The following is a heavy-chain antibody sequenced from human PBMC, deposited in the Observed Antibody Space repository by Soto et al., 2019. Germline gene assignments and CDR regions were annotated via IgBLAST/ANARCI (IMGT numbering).Heavy chain of an antibody. J-gene: IGHJ4*02. CDR2: LSVSGRDT. V-gene: IGHV3-23*01. D-gene: IGHD3-22*01. CDR1: GFPFSYYA. Sequence: LRLSCEASGFPFSYYAMHWVRQAPGKGLEWVSGLSVSGRDTYYADSVKGRLTISRDDSKNTLYLQMNSLRAEDTAVYYCAKAQDKSAHYAGLDSWGQGTLVTVSS. CDR3: AKAQDKSAHYAGLDS.